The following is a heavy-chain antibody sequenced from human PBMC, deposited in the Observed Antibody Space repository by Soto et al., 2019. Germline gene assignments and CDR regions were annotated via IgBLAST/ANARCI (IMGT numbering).Heavy chain of an antibody. D-gene: IGHD3-3*01. Sequence: PGASVKVSCKASGYTFTSYYMHWVRQAPGQGLEWMGIINPSGGSTSYAQKFQGRVTMTRDTSTSTVYMELSSLRSEDTAVYYCARDWSAIFGVVILPDGMDVWGQGTTVTVYS. CDR1: GYTFTSYY. V-gene: IGHV1-46*01. J-gene: IGHJ6*02. CDR2: INPSGGST. CDR3: ARDWSAIFGVVILPDGMDV.